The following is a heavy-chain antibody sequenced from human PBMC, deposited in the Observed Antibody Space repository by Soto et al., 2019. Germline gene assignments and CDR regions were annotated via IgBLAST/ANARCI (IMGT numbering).Heavy chain of an antibody. Sequence: EVQLLESGGGLVQPGGSLRLSCAASGFTFSSYAMSWVRQAQGKGLEWVSAISGSGGSTYYADSVKGRFTISRDNSKNTLYLQMNSLRAEYTAVYYCAKGSDSSGYDYYFDYWGQGTLVTVSS. J-gene: IGHJ4*02. CDR3: AKGSDSSGYDYYFDY. D-gene: IGHD3-22*01. V-gene: IGHV3-23*01. CDR1: GFTFSSYA. CDR2: ISGSGGST.